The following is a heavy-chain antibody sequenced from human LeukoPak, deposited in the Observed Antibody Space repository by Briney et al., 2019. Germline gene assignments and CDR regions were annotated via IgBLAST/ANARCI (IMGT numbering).Heavy chain of an antibody. V-gene: IGHV3-30*02. Sequence: GGSLRLSCAASGFTFSTCGMHWVRQAPGKGLEWVAFINDGGNRKDYTDSVQGRLTISRDTSKNILYLQMNSLRVEDTAVYYCVKDFHNSWTFDYWGQGTLVTVSS. CDR2: INDGGNRK. CDR1: GFTFSTCG. J-gene: IGHJ4*02. CDR3: VKDFHNSWTFDY. D-gene: IGHD6-13*01.